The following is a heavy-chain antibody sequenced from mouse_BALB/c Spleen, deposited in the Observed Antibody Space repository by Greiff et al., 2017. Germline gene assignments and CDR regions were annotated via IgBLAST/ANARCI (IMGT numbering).Heavy chain of an antibody. D-gene: IGHD1-1*01. CDR1: GYAFSSSW. J-gene: IGHJ4*01. V-gene: IGHV1-82*01. CDR3: ATNYYGSSPYAMDY. CDR2: IYPGDGDT. Sequence: LVESGPELVKPGASVKISCKASGYAFSSSWMNWVKQRPGQGLEWIGRIYPGDGDTNYNGKFKGKATLTADKSSSTAYMQLSSLTSVDSAVYFCATNYYGSSPYAMDYWGQGTSVTVSS.